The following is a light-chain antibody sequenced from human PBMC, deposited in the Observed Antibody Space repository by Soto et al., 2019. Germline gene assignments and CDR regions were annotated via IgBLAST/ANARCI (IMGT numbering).Light chain of an antibody. CDR3: SSYTGSSTVV. CDR2: DVS. V-gene: IGLV2-14*01. Sequence: QSALTQPASVSGSPGQSITISCTGTSSDVGGYNYVSWYQQHPGKAPKLMIYDVSNRPSGVSNRFSGSKSGNTASLTISGLQAEDEADYYCSSYTGSSTVVVGGGTKVTVL. J-gene: IGLJ2*01. CDR1: SSDVGGYNY.